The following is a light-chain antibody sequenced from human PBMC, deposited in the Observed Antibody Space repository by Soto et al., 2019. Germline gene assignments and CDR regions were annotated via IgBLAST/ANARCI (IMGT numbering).Light chain of an antibody. CDR2: VAS. CDR1: QSVSSNY. CDR3: QQYGSSPWT. Sequence: EIVLTQFPGTLSLSPGERATLSCRASQSVSSNYLAWYQHKPGQAPRLLIFVASSRATGIPDRFSGSGSGTDFTLTISRLEPEDFAVYFCQQYGSSPWTFGQGTKVEIK. V-gene: IGKV3-20*01. J-gene: IGKJ1*01.